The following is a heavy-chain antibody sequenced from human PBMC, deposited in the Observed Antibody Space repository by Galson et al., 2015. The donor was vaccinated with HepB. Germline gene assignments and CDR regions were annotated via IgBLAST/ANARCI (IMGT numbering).Heavy chain of an antibody. V-gene: IGHV3-53*05. Sequence: SLRLSCAASGFTVSSNYMSWVRQAPGKGLEWVSVIYSGGSTYYADSVKGRFTISRDNSKNTLYLQMNSLRAEDTAVYYCAKTGRYYGSGSYLPYMDVWGKGTTVTVSS. CDR2: IYSGGST. D-gene: IGHD3-10*01. CDR3: AKTGRYYGSGSYLPYMDV. CDR1: GFTVSSNY. J-gene: IGHJ6*03.